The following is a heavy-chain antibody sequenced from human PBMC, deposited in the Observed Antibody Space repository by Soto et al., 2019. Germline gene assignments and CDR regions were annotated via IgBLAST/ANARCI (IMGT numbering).Heavy chain of an antibody. V-gene: IGHV1-8*02. D-gene: IGHD1-1*01. Sequence: VASVKVSCKTSGYTFTNYDINWVRQAAGQGLEWMGWMNPNTGDTAYAQKFQGRVTMTRNTSISTAYMELSGLTSEDTAVYYCAREWEQGFCFDHWGQGTPVTVSS. CDR3: AREWEQGFCFDH. CDR1: GYTFTNYD. CDR2: MNPNTGDT. J-gene: IGHJ4*02.